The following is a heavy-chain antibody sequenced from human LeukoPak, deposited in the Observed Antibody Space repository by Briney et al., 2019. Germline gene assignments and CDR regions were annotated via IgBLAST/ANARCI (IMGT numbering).Heavy chain of an antibody. Sequence: ASVKVSCKASGYTFTGYYMHWVRQAPGQGLEWMGWINPNSGGTNYAQKFQGRVTMTRDTSISTAYMELSRLRSDDTAVYYCARQPGGEQRFDYWGQGTLVTVSS. CDR1: GYTFTGYY. V-gene: IGHV1-2*02. CDR2: INPNSGGT. D-gene: IGHD3-16*01. J-gene: IGHJ4*02. CDR3: ARQPGGEQRFDY.